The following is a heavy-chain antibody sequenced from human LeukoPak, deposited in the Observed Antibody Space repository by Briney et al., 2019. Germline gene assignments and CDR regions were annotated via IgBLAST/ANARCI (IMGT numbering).Heavy chain of an antibody. CDR2: IIPMSETA. CDR1: GGTFSINA. Sequence: SVKVSCKASGGTFSINAITWVRQAPGQGLEWMGGIIPMSETAKYTQKLKGRVTITTDESPNTAYMELSSLRSEDTAVYYCARDKNSGECVSNSCYGVWPLDIWGQGTMVTVSS. J-gene: IGHJ3*02. CDR3: ARDKNSGECVSNSCYGVWPLDI. D-gene: IGHD2-2*01. V-gene: IGHV1-69*05.